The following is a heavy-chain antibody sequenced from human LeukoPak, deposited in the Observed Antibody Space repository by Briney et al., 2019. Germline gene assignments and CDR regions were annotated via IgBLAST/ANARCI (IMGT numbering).Heavy chain of an antibody. J-gene: IGHJ4*02. Sequence: PGGSLRLSCAASGFTVSSNYMSWVRQAPGKGLEWVSVIYSGGSTYYADSVKGRFTISRDNSKNTLYLQMNSLRAEDTAVYYCARAENYYDSSGYYPYFDYWGQGTLVTVSS. CDR2: IYSGGST. CDR1: GFTVSSNY. D-gene: IGHD3-22*01. CDR3: ARAENYYDSSGYYPYFDY. V-gene: IGHV3-66*01.